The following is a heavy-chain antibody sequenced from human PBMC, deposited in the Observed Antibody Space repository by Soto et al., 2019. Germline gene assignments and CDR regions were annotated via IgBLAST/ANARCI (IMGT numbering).Heavy chain of an antibody. J-gene: IGHJ6*02. CDR1: GDSIASGPYY. Sequence: TLSLTCTVSGDSIASGPYYWTWIRQHPGKGLEWIGNIFYTGSTYYNPSLQSRVSISVDTSKNQFSLRLTSVTAADTAIYYCARDRVRRDNKPYGMDVWGQGTTVTVSS. D-gene: IGHD2-21*01. V-gene: IGHV4-31*03. CDR2: IFYTGST. CDR3: ARDRVRRDNKPYGMDV.